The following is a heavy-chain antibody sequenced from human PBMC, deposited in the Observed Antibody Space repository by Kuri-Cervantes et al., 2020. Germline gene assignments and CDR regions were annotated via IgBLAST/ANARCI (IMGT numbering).Heavy chain of an antibody. V-gene: IGHV4-59*01. Sequence: SESLSLTCTVSGVSISSYYWSWIRQPPGKGLEWIGYIYYSGSTTYNPSLKSRVTITVDTSKNQFPLKLSTVTAADTAVYYCARDLYYVDYWGQGTLVTVSS. CDR3: ARDLYYVDY. CDR2: IYYSGST. D-gene: IGHD2-8*01. CDR1: GVSISSYY. J-gene: IGHJ4*02.